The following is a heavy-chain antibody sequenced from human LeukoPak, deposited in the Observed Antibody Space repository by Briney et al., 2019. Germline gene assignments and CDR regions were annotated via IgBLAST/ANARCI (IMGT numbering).Heavy chain of an antibody. J-gene: IGHJ5*02. CDR2: ISSSSSYI. Sequence: GGSLRLSCAASGFTFSSYSMNWVRQAPGKGLEWVSSISSSSSYIYYADSVKGRFTISRDNAKNSLYLQMNSLRAEDTAVYYCARDIVLTGVSNWFDPWGQGTLVSVSS. V-gene: IGHV3-21*01. D-gene: IGHD7-27*01. CDR3: ARDIVLTGVSNWFDP. CDR1: GFTFSSYS.